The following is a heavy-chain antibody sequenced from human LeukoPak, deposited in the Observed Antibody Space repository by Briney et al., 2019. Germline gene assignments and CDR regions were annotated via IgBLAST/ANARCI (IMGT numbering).Heavy chain of an antibody. Sequence: GGSLRLSCVAYGFTLTDYYMSWIRQAPGRGLEWVSDISGSGRNVYYGDSVKGRFIISRDNAKNSLYLQMNNLRAEDTAVYYCARSIGYYYTMDVWGQGTTVTVSS. J-gene: IGHJ6*02. CDR3: ARSIGYYYTMDV. V-gene: IGHV3-11*01. CDR1: GFTLTDYY. D-gene: IGHD3-22*01. CDR2: ISGSGRNV.